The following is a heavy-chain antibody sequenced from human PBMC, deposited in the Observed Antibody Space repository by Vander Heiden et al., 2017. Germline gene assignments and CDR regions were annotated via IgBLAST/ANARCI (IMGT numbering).Heavy chain of an antibody. V-gene: IGHV4-31*03. CDR1: GGSISSGGYY. D-gene: IGHD3-10*01. CDR2: IYYSGST. CDR3: ARRTKEGSYFDY. Sequence: QVQLQESGPGLVKPSQTLSPTCTVSGGSISSGGYYWSWIRQHPGKGLEWIGYIYYSGSTYYNPSLKSRVTISVDTSKNQFSLKLSSVTAADTAVYYCARRTKEGSYFDYWGQGTLVTVSS. J-gene: IGHJ4*02.